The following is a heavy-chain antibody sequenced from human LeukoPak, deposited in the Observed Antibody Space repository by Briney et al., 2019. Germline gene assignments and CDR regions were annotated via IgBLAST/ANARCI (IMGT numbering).Heavy chain of an antibody. V-gene: IGHV3-48*01. D-gene: IGHD5-18*01. J-gene: IGHJ4*02. CDR2: IGISSSTM. Sequence: PGGSLRLSCAASGFTFRSYNMNWVRQAPGKGLEWVSYIGISSSTMYYADSVKGRITISRDNAKNSLYLQMNSLRAEDTAVYYCAREGGVQLWALDYWGQGILVTVSS. CDR3: AREGGVQLWALDY. CDR1: GFTFRSYN.